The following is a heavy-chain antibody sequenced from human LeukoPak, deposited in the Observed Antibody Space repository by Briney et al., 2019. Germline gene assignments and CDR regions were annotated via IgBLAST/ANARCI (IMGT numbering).Heavy chain of an antibody. D-gene: IGHD2-15*01. V-gene: IGHV3-23*01. CDR3: AKDQVVIAARILDY. Sequence: GGSLRLSCAASGFTFSSYAMSWVRQAPGKGLEWVSGLSGSGDSTYYADSVKGRFTISRDNSKNTFFLQMNSLRAEDTAVYYCAKDQVVIAARILDYWGQGTLVTVSS. CDR2: LSGSGDST. J-gene: IGHJ4*02. CDR1: GFTFSSYA.